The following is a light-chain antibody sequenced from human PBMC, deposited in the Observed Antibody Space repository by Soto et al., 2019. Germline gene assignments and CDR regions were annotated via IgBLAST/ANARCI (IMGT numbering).Light chain of an antibody. CDR1: QDITSY. J-gene: IGKJ3*01. V-gene: IGKV1-33*01. Sequence: DIQMTQSPSSLSASVGDRVTITCQASQDITSYLNWYQHKPGKAPKLLIYDASILEAGVPPRFSGSGSGTDFTLTISSLQPEDVATYYCQHCDYLPIFGPGTTADFK. CDR2: DAS. CDR3: QHCDYLPI.